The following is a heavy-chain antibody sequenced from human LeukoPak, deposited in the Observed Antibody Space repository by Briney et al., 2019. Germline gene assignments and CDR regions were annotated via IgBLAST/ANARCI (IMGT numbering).Heavy chain of an antibody. Sequence: SETLSLTCAVYGGSFSGYYWSWIRQPPGKGLEWIGEINHSGSTNYNPSLKSRVTISVDTSKNQFSLKLSSVTAADTAVYYCASRLIAAADKIVDYWGQGTLVTVSS. V-gene: IGHV4-34*01. CDR3: ASRLIAAADKIVDY. CDR1: GGSFSGYY. D-gene: IGHD6-13*01. CDR2: INHSGST. J-gene: IGHJ4*02.